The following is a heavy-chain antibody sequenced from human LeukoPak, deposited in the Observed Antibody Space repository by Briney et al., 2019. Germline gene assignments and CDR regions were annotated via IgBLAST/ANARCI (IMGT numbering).Heavy chain of an antibody. J-gene: IGHJ4*02. CDR1: GFTFSSYW. CDR3: ARVYSSSFVFYY. CDR2: IICDGSTT. V-gene: IGHV3-74*01. Sequence: GGSLRLSCVASGFTFSSYWMHWVRQTPGKGLVWVSRIICDGSTTNFADSVKGRFTISRDNAKNTLYLQMNSLRAEDTAMYYCARVYSSSFVFYYWGQRTLVTVSS. D-gene: IGHD6-6*01.